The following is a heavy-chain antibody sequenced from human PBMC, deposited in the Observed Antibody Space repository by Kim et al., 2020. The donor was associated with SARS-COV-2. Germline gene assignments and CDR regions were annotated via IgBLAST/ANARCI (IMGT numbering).Heavy chain of an antibody. CDR2: SP. J-gene: IGHJ4*02. CDR3: ARYTVAGPDY. D-gene: IGHD6-19*01. V-gene: IGHV4-4*09. Sequence: SPTYNPSTTSRVTISVSTAKTQFSLKLSSVTAADPAVYYCARYTVAGPDYWGQGTLVTVSS.